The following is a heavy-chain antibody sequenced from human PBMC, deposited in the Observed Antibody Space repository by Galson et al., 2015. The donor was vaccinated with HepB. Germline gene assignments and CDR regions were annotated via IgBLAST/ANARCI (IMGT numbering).Heavy chain of an antibody. Sequence: ETLSLTCSVSGGSVNSRSLHWGWVRQPPGKGLEWIATTYSSGDTYYNPSVQSRVTIFVDMSKNQFSLNLTSVTAADTATYYCVAHGRSFSLIEAWFDPWGQGTLVTVSS. D-gene: IGHD3-10*01. V-gene: IGHV4-39*03. CDR3: VAHGRSFSLIEAWFDP. J-gene: IGHJ5*02. CDR2: TYSSGDT. CDR1: GGSVNSRSLH.